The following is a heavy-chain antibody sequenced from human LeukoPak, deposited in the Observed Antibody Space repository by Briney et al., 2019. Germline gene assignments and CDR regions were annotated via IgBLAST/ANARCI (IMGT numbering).Heavy chain of an antibody. CDR2: IIPIFGTA. Sequence: SVKVSCKASGGTFSSYAISWVRQAPGQGLEWMGGIIPIFGTANYAQKFQGRVTITTDESTITAYMELSSLRSEDTAVYYCAREGNGIDAFDIWGQGTMVTVSS. V-gene: IGHV1-69*05. CDR3: AREGNGIDAFDI. CDR1: GGTFSSYA. J-gene: IGHJ3*02.